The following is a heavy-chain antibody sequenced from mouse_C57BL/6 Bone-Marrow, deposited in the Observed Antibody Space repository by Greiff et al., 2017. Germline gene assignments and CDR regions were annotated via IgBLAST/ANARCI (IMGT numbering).Heavy chain of an antibody. CDR3: TTSRWGGY. J-gene: IGHJ3*01. D-gene: IGHD4-1*01. CDR2: IDPENGDT. V-gene: IGHV14-4*01. CDR1: GFNIKDDY. Sequence: EVQLQQSGAELVRPGASVKLSCTASGFNIKDDYMHWVKQRPEQGLEWIGWIDPENGDTEYASKFQGKATISADTSSNTAYLQLSSLTSEDTAVCYCTTSRWGGYWGQGTLVTVSA.